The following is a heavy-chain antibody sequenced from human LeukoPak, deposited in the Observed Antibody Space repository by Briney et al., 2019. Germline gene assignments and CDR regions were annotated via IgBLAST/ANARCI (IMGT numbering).Heavy chain of an antibody. CDR1: GFTFSSYA. CDR3: AKGGSRGSAATAFDY. CDR2: ISGSGGST. V-gene: IGHV3-23*01. Sequence: PGGSLRLFCAASGFTFSSYAMSWVRQAPGKGLEWVSAISGSGGSTYYADSVKGRFTISRDNSKNTLYLQMNSLRAEDTAVYYCAKGGSRGSAATAFDYWGQGTLVTVSS. D-gene: IGHD2-15*01. J-gene: IGHJ4*02.